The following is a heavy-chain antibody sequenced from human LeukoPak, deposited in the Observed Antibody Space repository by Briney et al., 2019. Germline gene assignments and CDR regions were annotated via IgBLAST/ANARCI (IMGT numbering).Heavy chain of an antibody. CDR1: GGSFSGYY. V-gene: IGHV4-34*01. CDR3: ARTILGDYYMDV. Sequence: SETLSLTCAVYGGSFSGYYWSWIRQPPGKGLEWIGEINRSGSTNYNPSLKSRVTISVDTSKNQFSLKLSSVTAADTAVYYCARTILGDYYMDVWGKGTTVTISS. J-gene: IGHJ6*03. CDR2: INRSGST. D-gene: IGHD3-9*01.